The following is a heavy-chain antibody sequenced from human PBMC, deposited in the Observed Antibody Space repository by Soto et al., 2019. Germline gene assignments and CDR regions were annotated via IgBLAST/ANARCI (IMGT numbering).Heavy chain of an antibody. Sequence: GGSVRLSCAASWFTVINTYMTWVRQPPGKGLECVSVIYTAGGTNYADSVKGRFIISRDNSKNTLYLQMNSLRAEDTAVYYCARALPVAKGGFDPWGQGTLVTVSS. CDR2: IYTAGGT. J-gene: IGHJ5*02. CDR1: WFTVINTY. D-gene: IGHD2-2*01. CDR3: ARALPVAKGGFDP. V-gene: IGHV3-53*01.